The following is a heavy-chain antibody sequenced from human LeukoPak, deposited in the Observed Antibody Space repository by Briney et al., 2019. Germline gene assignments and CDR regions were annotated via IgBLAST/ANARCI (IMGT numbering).Heavy chain of an antibody. CDR3: AGGAGWSIDY. CDR1: GFTFSDYW. V-gene: IGHV3-7*01. J-gene: IGHJ4*02. Sequence: GGSLRLSCAASGFTFSDYWMNWVRQAPGKGVEWVAILKQDGSEILYVDSVKGRFTISRDNAKNSLYLQMNSLRAEDTAVYYCAGGAGWSIDYWGQGTLVTVSS. CDR2: LKQDGSEI. D-gene: IGHD2-15*01.